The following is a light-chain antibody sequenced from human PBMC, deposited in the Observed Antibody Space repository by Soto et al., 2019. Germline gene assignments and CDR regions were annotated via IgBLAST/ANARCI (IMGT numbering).Light chain of an antibody. J-gene: IGKJ1*01. CDR2: GAS. CDR3: EQYGNSPRGT. CDR1: QSVSSTF. Sequence: VLTQSPGTLSLSPGERANLSCRASQSVSSTFFALYQQQPGQAPRLLMFGASNRATGIPDRFSGSGSGTDFTLTISRLEPEEFAMYYCEQYGNSPRGTFGKGTKVEVK. V-gene: IGKV3-20*01.